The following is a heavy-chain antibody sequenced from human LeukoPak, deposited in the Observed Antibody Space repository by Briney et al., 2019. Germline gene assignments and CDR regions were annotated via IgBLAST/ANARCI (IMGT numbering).Heavy chain of an antibody. CDR2: IYTSGST. CDR3: ARERGYCSGGSCPGEWFDP. Sequence: PSETLSLTCTVSGGSISSGSYYWSWIRQPAGKGLERIGRIYTSGSTNYNPSLKSRVTISVDTSKNQFSLKLSSVTAADTAVYYCARERGYCSGGSCPGEWFDPWGQGTLVTVSS. CDR1: GGSISSGSYY. D-gene: IGHD2-15*01. V-gene: IGHV4-61*02. J-gene: IGHJ5*02.